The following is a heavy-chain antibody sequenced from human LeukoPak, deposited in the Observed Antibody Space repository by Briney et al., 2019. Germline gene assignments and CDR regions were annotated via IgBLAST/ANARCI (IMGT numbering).Heavy chain of an antibody. CDR1: GGSISSYY. J-gene: IGHJ4*02. CDR3: AAENYDFWSGSDY. D-gene: IGHD3-3*01. V-gene: IGHV4-59*01. Sequence: SETLSLTCTVSGGSISSYYWSWIRQPAGKGLEWIGYIYYSGSTNYNPSLKSRVTISVDTSKNQFSLKLSSVTAADTAVYYCAAENYDFWSGSDYWGQGILVTVSS. CDR2: IYYSGST.